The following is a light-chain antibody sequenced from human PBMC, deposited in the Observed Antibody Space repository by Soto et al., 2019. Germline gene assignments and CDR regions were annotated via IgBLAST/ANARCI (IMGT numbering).Light chain of an antibody. V-gene: IGLV2-14*03. CDR3: SSFTSYSTLV. CDR2: DVN. J-gene: IGLJ2*01. Sequence: QSALTQPASVSGSPGQSITISCTGTSRDVGGYSSVSWYQQHPGKAPKLMIYDVNNRPSGVSDRFSGSKSGNTASLTISGLQAEDESDYYCSSFTSYSTLVFGGGTKLTVL. CDR1: SRDVGGYSS.